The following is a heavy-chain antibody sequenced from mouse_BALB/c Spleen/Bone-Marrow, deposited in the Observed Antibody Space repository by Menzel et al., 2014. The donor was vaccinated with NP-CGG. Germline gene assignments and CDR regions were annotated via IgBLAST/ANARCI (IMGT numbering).Heavy chain of an antibody. CDR2: IRNKANGYTT. V-gene: IGHV7-3*02. D-gene: IGHD1-2*01. CDR1: GFTFTDYY. Sequence: VHVKQSGGGLVQPGGSLRLSCATSGFTFTDYYMSWVRQPPGKALEWLGFIRNKANGYTTEYSASVKGRFTISRDNSQSILYLQMNTLRAEDSATYYCARDNYYGYHWYFDVWGAGTTVTVSS. CDR3: ARDNYYGYHWYFDV. J-gene: IGHJ1*01.